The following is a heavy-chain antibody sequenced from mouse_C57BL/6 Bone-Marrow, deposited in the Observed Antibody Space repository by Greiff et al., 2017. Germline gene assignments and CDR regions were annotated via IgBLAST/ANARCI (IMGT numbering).Heavy chain of an antibody. D-gene: IGHD1-1*01. CDR1: GYTFTSYW. J-gene: IGHJ2*01. CDR2: INPSNGGT. V-gene: IGHV1-53*01. Sequence: QVQLQQPGTELVKPGASVKLSCKASGYTFTSYWMHWVKQRPGQGLEWIGNINPSNGGTNYNEKFKSKAPLTVDKSSSTAYMQLSSLTSEDSAVYYCARATTVVGKDYFDYWGQGTTLTVSS. CDR3: ARATTVVGKDYFDY.